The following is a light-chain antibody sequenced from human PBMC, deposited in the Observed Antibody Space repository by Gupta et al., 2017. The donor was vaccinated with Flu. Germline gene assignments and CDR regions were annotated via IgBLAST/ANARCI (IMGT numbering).Light chain of an antibody. CDR1: SSYVGGYNY. V-gene: IGLV2-14*01. CDR2: GVS. Sequence: SSYVGGYNYVSWYQQHPGKAPKLMIYGVSNRPSGVSNRFSGSKSGNTASLTISGLQAEDEADYYCSSYTSSSTLVVFGGGTKLTVL. CDR3: SSYTSSSTLVV. J-gene: IGLJ2*01.